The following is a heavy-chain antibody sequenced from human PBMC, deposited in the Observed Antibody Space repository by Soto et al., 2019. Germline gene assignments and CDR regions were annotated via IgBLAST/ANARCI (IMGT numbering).Heavy chain of an antibody. D-gene: IGHD2-15*01. CDR1: GYTLTELS. V-gene: IGHV1-24*01. J-gene: IGHJ3*02. Sequence: QVQLVQSGAEVKKPGASVKVSCKVSGYTLTELSMHWVRQAPGKGLEWMGGFDPEDGETIYAQKFQGRVTMTEDTSTDTAYMELSSLRSEDTAVYYCANGRYCSGGSCYLDAFDIWGQGTMVTVSS. CDR3: ANGRYCSGGSCYLDAFDI. CDR2: FDPEDGET.